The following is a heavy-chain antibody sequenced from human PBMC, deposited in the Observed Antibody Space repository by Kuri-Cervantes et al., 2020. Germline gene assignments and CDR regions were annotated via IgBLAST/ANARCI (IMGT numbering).Heavy chain of an antibody. CDR3: ARDKPYYGVGIRFDP. D-gene: IGHD2-21*01. Sequence: GESLKISWAASGFTFSSYWMHWVRQAPGKGLVWVSRINSDGSSTSYADSVKGRFTISRDDAKNSLLLQMNSLRAEDTAVYYCARDKPYYGVGIRFDPWGQGTLVTVSS. CDR2: INSDGSST. CDR1: GFTFSSYW. V-gene: IGHV3-74*01. J-gene: IGHJ5*02.